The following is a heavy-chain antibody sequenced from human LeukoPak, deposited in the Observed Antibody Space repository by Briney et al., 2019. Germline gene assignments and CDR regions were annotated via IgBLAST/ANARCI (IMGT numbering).Heavy chain of an antibody. J-gene: IGHJ6*02. V-gene: IGHV6-1*01. CDR2: TYYRSNLYN. CDR3: ARGEDSSGWYLTYYYYGMDV. CDR1: GDIFSSNSAA. D-gene: IGHD6-19*01. Sequence: SQTLSLTCALSGDIFSSNSAAWNWIRQSPSRGLEWLVRTYYRSNLYNDYAGSVKNRITINPDTSKNQFSLQLNSVTPEDTAVYYCARGEDSSGWYLTYYYYGMDVWGQGTTVTVS.